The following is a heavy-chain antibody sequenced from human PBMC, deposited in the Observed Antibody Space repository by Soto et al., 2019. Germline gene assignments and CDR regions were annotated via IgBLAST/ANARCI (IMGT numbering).Heavy chain of an antibody. CDR1: GFTFSSYS. V-gene: IGHV3-21*01. CDR2: ISSSSSYI. J-gene: IGHJ4*02. Sequence: GGSLRLSCAASGFTFSSYSMNWVRQAPGKGLEWVSSISSSSSYIYYADSVKGRFTISRDNAKNSLYLQMNSLRAEDTAVYYCARCIAVAGTPKDFDYWGQGTLVTVSS. CDR3: ARCIAVAGTPKDFDY. D-gene: IGHD6-19*01.